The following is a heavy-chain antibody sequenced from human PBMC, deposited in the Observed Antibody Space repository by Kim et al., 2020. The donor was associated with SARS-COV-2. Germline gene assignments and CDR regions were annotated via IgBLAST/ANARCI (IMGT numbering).Heavy chain of an antibody. V-gene: IGHV3-9*01. CDR1: GFTFDDYA. Sequence: GGSLRLSCAASGFTFDDYAMHWVRQAPGKGLEWVSGISWNSGSIGYADSVKGRFTISRDNAKNSLYLQMNSLRAEDTALYYCAKDSKGDYYYGMDVWGQGTTVTVSS. CDR2: ISWNSGSI. J-gene: IGHJ6*02. CDR3: AKDSKGDYYYGMDV.